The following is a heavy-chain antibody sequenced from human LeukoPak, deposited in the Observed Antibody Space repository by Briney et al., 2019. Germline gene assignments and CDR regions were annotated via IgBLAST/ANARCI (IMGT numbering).Heavy chain of an antibody. Sequence: SSVKVSCKASGGTFSSYAISWVRQAPGQGLEWMGRIIPVFGTANYAQKFQGRVTTTTDESTSTAYMELSSLRSEDTAVYYCARDRPGYGDSIHYGGQGPLVTVSS. D-gene: IGHD4-17*01. V-gene: IGHV1-69*05. CDR3: ARDRPGYGDSIHY. J-gene: IGHJ4*02. CDR1: GGTFSSYA. CDR2: IIPVFGTA.